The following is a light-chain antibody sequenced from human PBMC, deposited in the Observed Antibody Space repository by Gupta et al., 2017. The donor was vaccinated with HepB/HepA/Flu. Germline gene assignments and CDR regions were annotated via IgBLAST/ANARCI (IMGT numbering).Light chain of an antibody. J-gene: IGLJ2*01. CDR3: QVWDTTGDHHVV. CDR2: DDR. Sequence: FVLTQPPSVSVAPGKTASITCGGNNIANTNVYWYQQKPGQAPVLVVYDDRDRPSGIPGRFSGSNSGNTATLTISRVEAGDEADYYCQVWDTTGDHHVVFGGGSKLTVL. V-gene: IGLV3-21*03. CDR1: NIANTN.